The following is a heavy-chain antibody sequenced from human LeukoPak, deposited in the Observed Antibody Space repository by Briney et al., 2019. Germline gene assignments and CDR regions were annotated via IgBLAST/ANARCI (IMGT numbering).Heavy chain of an antibody. J-gene: IGHJ4*02. CDR1: GYTFSSYG. CDR2: ISAYNGNT. V-gene: IGHV1-18*01. CDR3: ARWAHTVVTPARY. Sequence: ASVKVSCKASGYTFSSYGISWVRQAPGQGLEWMGWISAYNGNTDYAQKLQGRVTMTTDTSTSTAYMELRSLRSDDTAVCYCARWAHTVVTPARYWGQGTLVTVSS. D-gene: IGHD4-23*01.